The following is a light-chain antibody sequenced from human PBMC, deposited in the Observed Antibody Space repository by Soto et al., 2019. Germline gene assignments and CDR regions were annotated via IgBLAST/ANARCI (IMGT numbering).Light chain of an antibody. CDR1: QSISSG. V-gene: IGKV1-5*03. CDR3: QQYNSYSYT. Sequence: DIQMTQSPSTLSASVGDRVTITCRASQSISSGLAWYQQKPGKAPKLLIYKASSLDSGVPSRFSGSGSGTEFAINLSSLPPDDFANYYCQQYNSYSYTFGQGTKLEIK. CDR2: KAS. J-gene: IGKJ2*01.